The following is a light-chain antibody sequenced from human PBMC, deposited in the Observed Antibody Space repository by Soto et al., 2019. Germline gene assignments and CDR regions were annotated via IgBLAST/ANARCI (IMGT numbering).Light chain of an antibody. Sequence: QSVVTQPPSASGTPGQGVTIPCCGSSSNIGVNTVNWYQQLPGTAPKLLIYSNNLRPSGVPDRFSGSKSGTSASLAISGLQSEDEADYHCASWDDSLNGVVFGGGTKLTVL. V-gene: IGLV1-44*01. J-gene: IGLJ2*01. CDR2: SNN. CDR1: SSNIGVNT. CDR3: ASWDDSLNGVV.